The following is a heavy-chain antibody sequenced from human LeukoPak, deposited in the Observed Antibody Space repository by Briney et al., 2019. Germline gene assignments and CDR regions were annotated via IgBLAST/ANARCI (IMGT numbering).Heavy chain of an antibody. Sequence: GGSLRLSCAASGFTFSSYSMNWVRQAPGKGLEWVSYISSSSSTIYYADSVKGRFTISRDNAKNSLYLQMNSVRAEDRAVYYCAREWGSGRFNWLDPWGQGTLVTVSS. V-gene: IGHV3-48*01. J-gene: IGHJ5*02. CDR3: AREWGSGRFNWLDP. CDR2: ISSSSSTI. CDR1: GFTFSSYS. D-gene: IGHD7-27*01.